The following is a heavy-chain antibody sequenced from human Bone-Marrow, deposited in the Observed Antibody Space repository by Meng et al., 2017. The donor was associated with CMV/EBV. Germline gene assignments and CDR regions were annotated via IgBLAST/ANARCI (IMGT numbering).Heavy chain of an antibody. J-gene: IGHJ5*02. Sequence: GESLKISCAASGFTFSSYSMNWVRQAPGKGLEWVSSISSSSSYIYYADSVKGRFTISRDNAKNSLYLQMNSLRAEDTAVYYCAKDRGLYSSSFNWFDPWGQGTLVTVSS. V-gene: IGHV3-21*01. D-gene: IGHD6-13*01. CDR2: ISSSSSYI. CDR1: GFTFSSYS. CDR3: AKDRGLYSSSFNWFDP.